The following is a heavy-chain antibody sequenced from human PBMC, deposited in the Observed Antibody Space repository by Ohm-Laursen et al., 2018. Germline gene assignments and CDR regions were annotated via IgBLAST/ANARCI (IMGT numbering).Heavy chain of an antibody. D-gene: IGHD1-20*01. J-gene: IGHJ6*02. V-gene: IGHV3-9*01. CDR1: GFTFDDYA. CDR3: AKAADHNWNYYYYGMDV. Sequence: SLRLSCAASGFTFDDYAMHWVRQAPGKGLEWVSGISWNSGSIGYADSVKGRFTISRDNAKNSLYLQMNSLRAEDTALYYCAKAADHNWNYYYYGMDVWGQGTTVTVSS. CDR2: ISWNSGSI.